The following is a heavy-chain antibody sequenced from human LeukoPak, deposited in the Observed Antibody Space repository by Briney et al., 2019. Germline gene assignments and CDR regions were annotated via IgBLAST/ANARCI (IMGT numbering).Heavy chain of an antibody. Sequence: PGGSLRLSCAASGFTFSSYSMNWVRQAPGKGLEWVSSISSSSSYIYYADSVKGRFTISRDNAKNSLYLQMNSLRAEDTAVYYCARGNPGDYRLQGDAPFDYWGQGTLVTVSS. J-gene: IGHJ4*02. CDR3: ARGNPGDYRLQGDAPFDY. V-gene: IGHV3-21*01. D-gene: IGHD2-21*02. CDR1: GFTFSSYS. CDR2: ISSSSSYI.